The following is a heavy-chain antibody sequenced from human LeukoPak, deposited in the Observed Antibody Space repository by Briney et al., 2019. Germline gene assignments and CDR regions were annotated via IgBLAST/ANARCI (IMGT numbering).Heavy chain of an antibody. CDR1: GGSISSYY. J-gene: IGHJ4*02. CDR3: ARHYNQAPKAAAGPYYFDY. Sequence: PSETLSLTCTVSGGSISSYYWSWILQPPGKGLEWIGYIYYSGSTNYNPSLKSRVTISVDTSKNQFSLKLSSVTAADTAVYYCARHYNQAPKAAAGPYYFDYWGQGTLVTVSS. CDR2: IYYSGST. D-gene: IGHD6-13*01. V-gene: IGHV4-59*08.